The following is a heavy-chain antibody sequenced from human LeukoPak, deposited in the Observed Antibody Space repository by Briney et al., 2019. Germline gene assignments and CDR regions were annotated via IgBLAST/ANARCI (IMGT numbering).Heavy chain of an antibody. CDR2: IFHTGST. CDR1: GDSISSNYW. Sequence: SETLSLTCTVSGDSISSNYWWTWVRQPPGKGLEWIGEIFHTGSTNYNPSLKSRVTISVDTSKNQFSLKLSSVTAADTAVYYCARDRVIYDILTGYSPANYFDYWGQGTLVTVSS. D-gene: IGHD3-9*01. V-gene: IGHV4-4*02. CDR3: ARDRVIYDILTGYSPANYFDY. J-gene: IGHJ4*02.